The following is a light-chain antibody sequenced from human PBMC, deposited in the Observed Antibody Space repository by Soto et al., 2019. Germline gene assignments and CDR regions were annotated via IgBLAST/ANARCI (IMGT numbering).Light chain of an antibody. CDR1: QSVRSGY. V-gene: IGKV3-20*01. Sequence: EIVMTQSPGTLSLSPGERATLSCRASQSVRSGYFAWYHQKPGQAPRLLIFAVSSRATGIPDRFSGTGSGADFTLTISRLEPEDFALYYCQQYGNSPLTFGGGTKVDIK. CDR3: QQYGNSPLT. CDR2: AVS. J-gene: IGKJ4*01.